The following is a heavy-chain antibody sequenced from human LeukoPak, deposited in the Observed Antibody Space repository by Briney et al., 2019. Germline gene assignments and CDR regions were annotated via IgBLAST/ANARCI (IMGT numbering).Heavy chain of an antibody. D-gene: IGHD6-19*01. Sequence: ASVTVSCKASGYTFTNCGINWVRQAPGQGVAWMGWISPYNGNANYAQNLQGRVTVTTDTSTSTAYMELRSLRSDDTAVYYCARDRGVAVSGVSWDWGQGTLVTVSS. J-gene: IGHJ4*02. CDR3: ARDRGVAVSGVSWD. CDR1: GYTFTNCG. CDR2: ISPYNGNA. V-gene: IGHV1-18*01.